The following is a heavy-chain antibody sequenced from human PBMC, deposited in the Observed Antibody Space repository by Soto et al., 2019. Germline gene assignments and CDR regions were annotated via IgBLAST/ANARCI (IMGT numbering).Heavy chain of an antibody. J-gene: IGHJ5*02. D-gene: IGHD2-21*02. V-gene: IGHV1-3*01. CDR2: ISAGNGKA. Sequence: APVKVSCKASGFTYIVYAIHWVRQAPGQRLEWMGWISAGNGKAKYSQRLQDRVTITRDTSASTTYMELTSLRSEDTAVYYCERIETGRVVTRPNWLDPWGQGTQVTVSS. CDR3: ERIETGRVVTRPNWLDP. CDR1: GFTYIVYA.